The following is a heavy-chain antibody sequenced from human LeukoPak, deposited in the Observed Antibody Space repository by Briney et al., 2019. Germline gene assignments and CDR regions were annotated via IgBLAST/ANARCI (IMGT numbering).Heavy chain of an antibody. CDR2: ISYDGSNK. CDR1: GFTFSSYA. V-gene: IGHV3-30-3*02. Sequence: PGRSLRLSCAASGFTFSSYAMHWVRQAPGKGLEWVAVISYDGSNKYYADSVKGRFTISRDNSKNTLYLQMNSLRAEDTAVYYCAKDPYRASSGLVDYWGQGTLVTVSS. CDR3: AKDPYRASSGLVDY. J-gene: IGHJ4*02. D-gene: IGHD5-12*01.